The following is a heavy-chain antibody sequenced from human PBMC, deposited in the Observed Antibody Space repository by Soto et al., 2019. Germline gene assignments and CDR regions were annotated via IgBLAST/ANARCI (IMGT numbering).Heavy chain of an antibody. V-gene: IGHV4-61*08. J-gene: IGHJ4*02. D-gene: IGHD6-6*01. CDR1: GGSVSSGGYY. Sequence: SETLSLTCTVSGGSVSSGGYYWSWIRQPPGKGLEWIGYNHYSGSTDYNPSLKSRVTISVDTSKNQFSLKLSSVTAADTAVYYCARVDVRVSARRYFDYWGQGTLVTVSS. CDR2: NHYSGST. CDR3: ARVDVRVSARRYFDY.